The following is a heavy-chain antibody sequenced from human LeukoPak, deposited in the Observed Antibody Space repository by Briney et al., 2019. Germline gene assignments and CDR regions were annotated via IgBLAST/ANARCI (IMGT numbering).Heavy chain of an antibody. Sequence: ASVKVSCKASGYTFTNYGISWVRQAPGQGLEWMGWISIYNGNTDYAQKLRGRVTMTTDTSTSTAYMELRSLRSVDTAVYYCARITYDFWSGYYMPDDPWGQGTLVTVSS. J-gene: IGHJ5*02. CDR3: ARITYDFWSGYYMPDDP. D-gene: IGHD3-3*01. CDR2: ISIYNGNT. V-gene: IGHV1-18*01. CDR1: GYTFTNYG.